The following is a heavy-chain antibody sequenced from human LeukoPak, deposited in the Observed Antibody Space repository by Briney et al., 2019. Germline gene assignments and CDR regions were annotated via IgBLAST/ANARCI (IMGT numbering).Heavy chain of an antibody. Sequence: PGGPLRLSCAASGFTFSSYAMHWVRQAPGKGLEWVAVISYGGSNKYYADSVKGRFTISRDNSKNTLYLQMNSLRAEDTAVYYCAREAPYSSSWYIGYWGQGTLVTVSS. CDR2: ISYGGSNK. CDR1: GFTFSSYA. J-gene: IGHJ4*02. D-gene: IGHD6-13*01. CDR3: AREAPYSSSWYIGY. V-gene: IGHV3-30-3*01.